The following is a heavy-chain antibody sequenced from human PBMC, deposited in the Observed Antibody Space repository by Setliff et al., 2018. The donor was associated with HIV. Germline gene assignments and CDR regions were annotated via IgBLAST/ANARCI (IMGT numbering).Heavy chain of an antibody. CDR1: GFIVSSNY. CDR2: TSNGRTT. D-gene: IGHD2-2*02. CDR3: ARGAYLYTDRHQAEYFQH. Sequence: GGSLRLSCAASGFIVSSNYMSWVRQAPGRGLEWVSATTSNGRTTDYAESVRGRFTLSRDNSGNTLYLQMNSLRGEDTAVYYCARGAYLYTDRHQAEYFQHWGQGTLVTVSS. V-gene: IGHV3-53*05. J-gene: IGHJ1*01.